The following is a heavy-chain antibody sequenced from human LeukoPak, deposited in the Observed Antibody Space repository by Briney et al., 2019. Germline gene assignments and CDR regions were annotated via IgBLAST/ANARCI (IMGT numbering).Heavy chain of an antibody. Sequence: GGSLRLSCAVSGFIFRSYSMNWVRQAPGKGLQWVSYIAAGTGTTYADSVKGRFTISRDNAKNSLFLQMNSLRDGDTAVYYCAREGYYGAFDIWGQGIMVTVSS. J-gene: IGHJ3*02. CDR2: IAAGTGTT. CDR1: GFIFRSYS. V-gene: IGHV3-48*02. CDR3: AREGYYGAFDI. D-gene: IGHD3-10*01.